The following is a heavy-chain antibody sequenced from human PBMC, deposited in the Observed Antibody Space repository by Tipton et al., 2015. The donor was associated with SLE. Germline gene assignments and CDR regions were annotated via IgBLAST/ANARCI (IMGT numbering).Heavy chain of an antibody. V-gene: IGHV4-4*08. CDR2: IYTSGST. CDR1: GGSISSYY. D-gene: IGHD5-12*01. Sequence: TLSLTCTVSGGSISSYYWSWIRQPPGKGLEWIGYIYTSGSTNYNPSLKSRVTISVDTSKNQFSLKLSSVTAADTAVYYCARHSRSGYDYREAYFDYWGQGTLVTVSS. J-gene: IGHJ4*02. CDR3: ARHSRSGYDYREAYFDY.